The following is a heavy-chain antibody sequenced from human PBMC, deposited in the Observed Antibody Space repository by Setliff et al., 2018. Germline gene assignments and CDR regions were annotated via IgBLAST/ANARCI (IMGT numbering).Heavy chain of an antibody. CDR1: GFSLTASGMC. J-gene: IGHJ4*02. Sequence: SGPTLVNPPPTLTLTCAFSGFSLTASGMCVTWIRQPPGKTLEWLARIDWDDAKYYRTSLKTRRTISKDTSKSQVVLTMTNMDPVDTATYYCARINMVRGVPPHLDYWGQGTLVTVSS. V-gene: IGHV2-70*11. CDR3: ARINMVRGVPPHLDY. D-gene: IGHD3-10*01. CDR2: IDWDDAK.